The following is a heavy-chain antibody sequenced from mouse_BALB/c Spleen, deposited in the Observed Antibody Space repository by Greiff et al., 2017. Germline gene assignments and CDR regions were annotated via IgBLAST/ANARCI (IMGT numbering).Heavy chain of an antibody. CDR3: ASNRYDGAMDY. Sequence: VKLVESGPGLVQPSQSLSITCTVSGFSLTSYGVHWVRQSPGKGLEWLGVIWSGGSTDYNAAFISRLSISKDNSKSQVFFKMNSLQANDTAIYYCASNRYDGAMDYWGQGTSVTVSS. CDR2: IWSGGST. V-gene: IGHV2-2*02. J-gene: IGHJ4*01. CDR1: GFSLTSYG. D-gene: IGHD2-14*01.